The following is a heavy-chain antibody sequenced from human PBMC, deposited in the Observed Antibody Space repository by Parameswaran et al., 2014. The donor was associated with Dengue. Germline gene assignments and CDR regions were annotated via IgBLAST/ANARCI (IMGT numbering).Heavy chain of an antibody. D-gene: IGHD2-2*01. J-gene: IGHJ6*02. CDR3: ARSSIGSSTSYYYYYYGMDV. CDR2: IKQDGSEK. Sequence: RWIRQPPGKGLEWVANIKQDGSEKYYVDSVKGRFTISRDNAKNSLYLQMNSLRAEDTAVYYCARSSIGSSTSYYYYYYGMDVWGQGTTVTVSS. V-gene: IGHV3-7*03.